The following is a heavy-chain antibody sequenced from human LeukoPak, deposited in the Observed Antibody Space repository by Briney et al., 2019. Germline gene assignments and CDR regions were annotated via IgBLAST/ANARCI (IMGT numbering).Heavy chain of an antibody. CDR1: GYTFTSYA. Sequence: ASVKVSCKASGYTFTSYAMNWVRQAPGHGLEWMGWINTNTGNPTYAQGFTGRFVFSLDTSVSTAYLQISGLKAEDTAVYYCARDVWFGELSSRAFDYWGQGTLVTVST. J-gene: IGHJ4*02. CDR2: INTNTGNP. V-gene: IGHV7-4-1*02. CDR3: ARDVWFGELSSRAFDY. D-gene: IGHD3-10*01.